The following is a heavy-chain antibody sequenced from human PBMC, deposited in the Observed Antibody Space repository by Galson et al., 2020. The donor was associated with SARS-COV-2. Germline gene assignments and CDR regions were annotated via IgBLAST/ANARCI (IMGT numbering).Heavy chain of an antibody. J-gene: IGHJ4*02. D-gene: IGHD5-12*01. CDR2: INPNTGGT. V-gene: IGHV1-2*02. CDR3: ARPPNSRRTGYSGYD. CDR1: GYTFTAYN. Sequence: GESLKISCKASGYTFTAYNMHWVRQAPGQGLEWLGWINPNTGGTNYAEKFQGRVTMTRDTSISTAYMELSRLRSDDTAVYYCARPPNSRRTGYSGYDWGQGTLVTVSS.